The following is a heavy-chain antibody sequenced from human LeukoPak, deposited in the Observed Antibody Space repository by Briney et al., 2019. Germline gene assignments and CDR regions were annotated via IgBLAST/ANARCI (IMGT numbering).Heavy chain of an antibody. CDR3: ARGIVATMAFDY. J-gene: IGHJ4*02. D-gene: IGHD5-12*01. Sequence: PSETLSLTCAVYGGCFSGYYWSWTRQPPGKGLEWIGEINHSGSTNYNPSLKSRVTISVHTSKNQFSLKLSSVTAADTAVYYCARGIVATMAFDYWGQGTLVTVSS. V-gene: IGHV4-34*01. CDR2: INHSGST. CDR1: GGCFSGYY.